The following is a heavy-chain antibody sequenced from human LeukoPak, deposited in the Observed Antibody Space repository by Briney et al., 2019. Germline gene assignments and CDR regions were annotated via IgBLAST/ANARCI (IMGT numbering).Heavy chain of an antibody. CDR1: GGSFSGYY. Sequence: PSETLSLTCAVYGGSFSGYYWSWIRQPPGKGLEWIGEINHSGSTNYNPSLKSRVTISVDTSKNQFSLKLSSVTAADTAVYYCARGHLAGTTDYWDQGTLVTVSS. D-gene: IGHD1-7*01. CDR2: INHSGST. CDR3: ARGHLAGTTDY. J-gene: IGHJ4*02. V-gene: IGHV4-34*01.